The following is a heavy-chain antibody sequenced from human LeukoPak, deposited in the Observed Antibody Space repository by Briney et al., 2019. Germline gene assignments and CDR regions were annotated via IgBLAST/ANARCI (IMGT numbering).Heavy chain of an antibody. J-gene: IGHJ4*02. Sequence: SVKVSCKASGGTFSSYAISWVRQAPGQGLEWMGGIIPIFGTANYAQKFQGRVTITADKSTSTAYMELSSLRSEDTAVYYCARERLSSGYYSIQYYFDYWGQGTLVTVSS. CDR2: IIPIFGTA. CDR3: ARERLSSGYYSIQYYFDY. CDR1: GGTFSSYA. V-gene: IGHV1-69*06. D-gene: IGHD3-22*01.